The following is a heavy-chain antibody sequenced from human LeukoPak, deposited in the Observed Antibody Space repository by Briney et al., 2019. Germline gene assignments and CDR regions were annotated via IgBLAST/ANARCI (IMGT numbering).Heavy chain of an antibody. CDR2: ISYSGNT. D-gene: IGHD1-26*01. J-gene: IGHJ4*02. V-gene: IGHV4-59*08. CDR1: GGSISSYY. Sequence: PSETLSLTCTVSGGSISSYYWSWIRQPPGKGLEWIGYISYSGNTNYNSSLKSRVTISVDVSKNQFSLRLSSVTAADTAVHHCARLILSGSYLYYFDYWGQGTLVTVSS. CDR3: ARLILSGSYLYYFDY.